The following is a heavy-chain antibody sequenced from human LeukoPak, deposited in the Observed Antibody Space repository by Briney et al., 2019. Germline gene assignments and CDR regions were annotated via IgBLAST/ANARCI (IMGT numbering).Heavy chain of an antibody. CDR1: GGSFSGYY. J-gene: IGHJ5*02. V-gene: IGHV4-34*01. CDR2: INHSGST. Sequence: PSETLSLTXAVYGGSFSGYYWSWIRQPPGKGLEWIGEINHSGSTNYNPSLKSRVTISVDTSKNQFSLKLSSVTAADTAVYYCARERVVGAPGVGWFDPWGQGTLVTVSS. D-gene: IGHD1-26*01. CDR3: ARERVVGAPGVGWFDP.